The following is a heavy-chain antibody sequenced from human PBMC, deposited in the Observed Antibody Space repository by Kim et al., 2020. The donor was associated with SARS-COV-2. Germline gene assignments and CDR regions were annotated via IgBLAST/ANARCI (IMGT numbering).Heavy chain of an antibody. V-gene: IGHV1-69*01. Sequence: ANYAQKFQGRVTITADESTSTAYMELSSLRSEDTAVYYCAALYGSGAFDIWGQGTMVTVSS. CDR2: A. CDR3: AALYGSGAFDI. J-gene: IGHJ3*02. D-gene: IGHD3-10*01.